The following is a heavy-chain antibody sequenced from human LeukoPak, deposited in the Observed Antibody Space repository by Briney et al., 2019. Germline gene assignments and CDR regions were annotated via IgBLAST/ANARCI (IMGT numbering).Heavy chain of an antibody. CDR2: IYSGGST. J-gene: IGHJ4*02. D-gene: IGHD3-3*01. CDR1: GFTVSSNY. CDR3: AKDRLEWLLSSDY. Sequence: PGGSLRLSCAASGFTVSSNYMSWVRQAPGKGLEWVSVIYSGGSTYYADSVKGRFTIFRDNSKDTLYLQMNSLRAEDTAVYYCAKDRLEWLLSSDYWGQGTLVTVSS. V-gene: IGHV3-53*01.